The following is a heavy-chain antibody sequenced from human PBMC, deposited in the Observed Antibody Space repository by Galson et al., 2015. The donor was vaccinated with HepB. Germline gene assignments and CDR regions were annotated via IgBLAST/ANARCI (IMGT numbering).Heavy chain of an antibody. CDR1: GFTFSSYW. J-gene: IGHJ4*02. CDR3: ARGYVPDY. D-gene: IGHD1-1*01. CDR2: IKQDGSEK. V-gene: IGHV3-7*01. Sequence: SLRLSCAASGFTFSSYWMTWVRQTPGKGLECVANIKQDGSEKSYVDSVKGRFTISRDNAKNSLYLQMNSLRVEDTALYYCARGYVPDYWGQGTLVTVSS.